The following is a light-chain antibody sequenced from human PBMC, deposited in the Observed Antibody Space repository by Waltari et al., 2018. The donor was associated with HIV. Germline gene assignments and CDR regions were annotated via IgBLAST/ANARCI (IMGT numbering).Light chain of an antibody. CDR1: SLRNYY. CDR2: GKN. J-gene: IGLJ2*01. Sequence: SSEVTQDPAVSVALGQTVRITCQGDSLRNYYPTWYQQKPGQAPVLVIYGKNNRPSGIPDRFSGSTSGNTASLTITGAQAEDEADYYCNSRDSSGNRLVVFGGGTKLTVL. CDR3: NSRDSSGNRLVV. V-gene: IGLV3-19*01.